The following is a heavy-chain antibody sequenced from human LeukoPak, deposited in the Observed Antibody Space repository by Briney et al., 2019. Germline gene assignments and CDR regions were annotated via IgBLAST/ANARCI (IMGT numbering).Heavy chain of an antibody. Sequence: LSGGSLRLSCAASGFTFSSYGMHWVRQAPGKGLEWVAFIRYDGSNKYYADSVKGRFTISRDNSKNTLYLQMNSLRAEDTAVYYCAKKKDDFWSGYGASDYWGQGTLVTVSS. CDR3: AKKKDDFWSGYGASDY. D-gene: IGHD3-3*01. J-gene: IGHJ4*02. CDR2: IRYDGSNK. CDR1: GFTFSSYG. V-gene: IGHV3-30*02.